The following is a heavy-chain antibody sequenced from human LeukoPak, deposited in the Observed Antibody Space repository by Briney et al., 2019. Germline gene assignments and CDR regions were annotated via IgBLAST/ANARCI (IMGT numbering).Heavy chain of an antibody. J-gene: IGHJ4*02. V-gene: IGHV1-2*02. CDR3: ARGITMVRGVSHPGY. D-gene: IGHD3-10*01. CDR2: INPNSGGT. Sequence: ASVKVSCKASGYTFTGYYMHWVRQAPGQGLEWMGWINPNSGGTNYAQKFQGRVTMTRDTSISTAYMELSRLRSDDTAVYYCARGITMVRGVSHPGYWGQGTLVTVSS. CDR1: GYTFTGYY.